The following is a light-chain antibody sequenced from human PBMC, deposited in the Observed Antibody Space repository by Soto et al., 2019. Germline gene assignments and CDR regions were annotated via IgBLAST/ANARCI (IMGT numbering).Light chain of an antibody. V-gene: IGLV2-14*01. Sequence: QAVVTQPASVSGSPGQSITISCTGTSSDVGGYTFVSWYQHHPGKGPKLLISEVSNRPSGVSNRFSGSKSGNTASLTISGLQTEDAADYYCSSYTSSRTVIFGGGTQLTVL. CDR2: EVS. CDR3: SSYTSSRTVI. CDR1: SSDVGGYTF. J-gene: IGLJ2*01.